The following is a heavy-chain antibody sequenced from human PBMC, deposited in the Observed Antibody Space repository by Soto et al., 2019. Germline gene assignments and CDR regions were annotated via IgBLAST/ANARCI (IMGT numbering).Heavy chain of an antibody. CDR1: GGSISSGGYY. Sequence: SETLSLTCTFSGGSISSGGYYLSWIRQRPGKGLEWIGYIYYSGSTYYNPSLKSRVTISVDTSKNQFSLKLSSVTAADTAVYYCARGAVDHGFWSGYPRFDPWGQGTLVTVSS. CDR2: IYYSGST. J-gene: IGHJ5*02. V-gene: IGHV4-31*03. D-gene: IGHD3-3*01. CDR3: ARGAVDHGFWSGYPRFDP.